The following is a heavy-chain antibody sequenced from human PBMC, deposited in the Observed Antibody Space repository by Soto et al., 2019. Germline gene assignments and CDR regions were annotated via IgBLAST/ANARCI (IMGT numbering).Heavy chain of an antibody. J-gene: IGHJ5*02. Sequence: ASVKVSCKVSGYTLTELSMHWVRQAPGKGLEWMGGFDPEDGETIYAQKFQGRVTITADESTSTAYMELSSLRSEDTAVYYCARARYCSGGSCYIWFDPWGQGTLVTVSS. D-gene: IGHD2-15*01. V-gene: IGHV1-24*01. CDR3: ARARYCSGGSCYIWFDP. CDR2: FDPEDGET. CDR1: GYTLTELS.